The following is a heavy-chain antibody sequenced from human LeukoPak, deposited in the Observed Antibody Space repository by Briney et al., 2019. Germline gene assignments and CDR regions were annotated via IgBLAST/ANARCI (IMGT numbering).Heavy chain of an antibody. CDR1: GGSISSGGYY. CDR3: ARDRYYYDSSGYSLFKY. V-gene: IGHV4-31*03. J-gene: IGHJ4*02. Sequence: SETLSLTCTVSGGSISSGGYYWSWIRQHPGKGLEWIGYIYYSGSTYYNPSLKSRVTMSVDTSENQFSLKLSSVTAADTAVYYCARDRYYYDSSGYSLFKYWGQGTLVTVSS. D-gene: IGHD3-22*01. CDR2: IYYSGST.